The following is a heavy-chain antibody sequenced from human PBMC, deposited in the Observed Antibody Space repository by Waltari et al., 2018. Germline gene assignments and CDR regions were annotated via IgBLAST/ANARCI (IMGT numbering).Heavy chain of an antibody. V-gene: IGHV6-1*01. CDR3: ARATSLGYWYFDL. CDR1: GYSASRTIIT. J-gene: IGHJ2*01. CDR2: TYHRSKWYN. Sequence: QVQLQLSSPGLVKPSQTLSLACAHSGYSASRTIITQNCPKQAPSRGLEWLGRTYHRSKWYNVYAVSVKSRMIINPDTSKNQFSLQLNSVTPEDTAVYFCARATSLGYWYFDLWGRGTLVTVSS.